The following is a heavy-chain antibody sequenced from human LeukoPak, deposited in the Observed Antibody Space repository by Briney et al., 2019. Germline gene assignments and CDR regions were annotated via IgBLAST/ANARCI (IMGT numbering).Heavy chain of an antibody. V-gene: IGHV3-7*01. CDR1: GFGFSDYS. Sequence: GGSLRLSCAASGFGFSDYSLSWVRQAPGKGLEWVANIKQDGSEKYYVDSVKGRFTISRDNAKNSLYLQMNSLRAEDTAVYYCARESPYCSSTSCYTAFDIWGQGTMVTVSS. CDR3: ARESPYCSSTSCYTAFDI. CDR2: IKQDGSEK. J-gene: IGHJ3*02. D-gene: IGHD2-2*02.